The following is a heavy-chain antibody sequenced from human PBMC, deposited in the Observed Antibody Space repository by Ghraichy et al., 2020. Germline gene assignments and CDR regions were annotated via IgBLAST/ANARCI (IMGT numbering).Heavy chain of an antibody. CDR1: GFNFTASW. V-gene: IGHV3-7*03. Sequence: GSLRLSCAASGFNFTASWMNWVRQAPGKGLEWVAGIKQDGSEKYHVDSVKGRFTFSRDNAKNSLYLQMNSLIVEDTAVYYCARDRAYKSFDYWGQGILVSGSS. J-gene: IGHJ4*02. D-gene: IGHD5-24*01. CDR2: IKQDGSEK. CDR3: ARDRAYKSFDY.